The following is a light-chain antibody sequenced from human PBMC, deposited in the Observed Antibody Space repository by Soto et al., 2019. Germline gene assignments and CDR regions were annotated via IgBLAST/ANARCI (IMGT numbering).Light chain of an antibody. CDR2: GAS. V-gene: IGKV3-20*01. CDR3: LRYGDSPPAYT. CDR1: QSISSK. J-gene: IGKJ2*01. Sequence: EIVMTQSPATLSVSPGERATLSCRASQSISSKVGWYQQKPGQAPRLLIYGASNRATGIPDRFSGSGSGTDFTLTISRLEPEDCAVYYCLRYGDSPPAYTFGQGTKLEIK.